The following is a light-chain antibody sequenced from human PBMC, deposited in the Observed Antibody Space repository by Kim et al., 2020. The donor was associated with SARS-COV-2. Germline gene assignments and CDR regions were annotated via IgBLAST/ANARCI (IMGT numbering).Light chain of an antibody. CDR2: DAS. Sequence: EIVLTQSPATLSLSPGERATLSCRASQSVSSYFAWYQQQPGQAPSLLIFDASNSATGIPARFIGSGSATDFTLTISSLEPEDFAVYYCQQRSNWPPITFGQGTRLEIK. CDR1: QSVSSY. V-gene: IGKV3-11*01. J-gene: IGKJ5*01. CDR3: QQRSNWPPIT.